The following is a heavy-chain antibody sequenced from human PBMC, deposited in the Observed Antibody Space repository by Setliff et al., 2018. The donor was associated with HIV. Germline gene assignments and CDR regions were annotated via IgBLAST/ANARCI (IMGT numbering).Heavy chain of an antibody. CDR2: INHSGST. CDR3: ARGRPFGKFVDYFDS. V-gene: IGHV4-34*01. Sequence: PSETLSLTCAVYGGSFSGYYWSWIRQPPGKGLEWIGEINHSGSTNYNPSLKSRVTISVDTSKNQFSLKLSSVTAADTAVYYCARGRPFGKFVDYFDSWGQGKLVTVSS. J-gene: IGHJ4*02. CDR1: GGSFSGYY. D-gene: IGHD2-21*01.